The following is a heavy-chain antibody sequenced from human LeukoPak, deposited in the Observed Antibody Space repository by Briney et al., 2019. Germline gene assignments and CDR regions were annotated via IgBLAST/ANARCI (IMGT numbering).Heavy chain of an antibody. CDR1: GGSISSSSYY. CDR3: ARTYSSSLRFDY. Sequence: SETLSLTCTVSGGSISSSSYYWGWIRQPPGKGLEWIGSIYYSGSTYYNPSLKSRVTISVDTSKNQFSLKLSSVTAADTAVYYCARTYSSSLRFDYWGQGTLVTVSS. V-gene: IGHV4-39*01. D-gene: IGHD6-13*01. J-gene: IGHJ4*02. CDR2: IYYSGST.